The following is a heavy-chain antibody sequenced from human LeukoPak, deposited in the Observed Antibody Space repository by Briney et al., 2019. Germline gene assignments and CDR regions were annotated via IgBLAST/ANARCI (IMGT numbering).Heavy chain of an antibody. D-gene: IGHD3-9*01. CDR2: INCDGGST. J-gene: IGHJ6*03. CDR1: GFTFDDFG. Sequence: PGGSLRLSGAASGFTFDDFGMSWVRQAPGKGLEWVSGINCDGGSTGYADSVKARFTSSRDNAKNSLYLQMNSLRAEDTALYYCARNYDILTGYETTRIGYYMDVWGKGTTVTVSS. CDR3: ARNYDILTGYETTRIGYYMDV. V-gene: IGHV3-20*04.